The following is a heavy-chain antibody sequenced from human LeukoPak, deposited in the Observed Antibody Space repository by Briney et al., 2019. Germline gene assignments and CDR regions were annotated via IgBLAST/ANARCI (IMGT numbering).Heavy chain of an antibody. CDR1: GGTFSSYA. V-gene: IGHV1-69*05. CDR2: IIPIFGTA. J-gene: IGHJ4*02. Sequence: SVKVSCKASGGTFSSYAISWVRQAPGQGLEWMGRIIPIFGTANYAQKFQGRVTITTDESTSTVYMELSSLRSEDTAVYYCAREYPHSGSYNYWGQGTLVTVSS. CDR3: AREYPHSGSYNY. D-gene: IGHD1-26*01.